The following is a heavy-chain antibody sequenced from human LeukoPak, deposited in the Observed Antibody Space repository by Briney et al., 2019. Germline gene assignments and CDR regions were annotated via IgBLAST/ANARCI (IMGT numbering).Heavy chain of an antibody. CDR1: GFTFSRYW. D-gene: IGHD5-18*01. V-gene: IGHV4-59*05. CDR2: IYYSGST. Sequence: GSLRLSCAASGFTFSRYWMIWVRQTPGKGLEWIGSIYYSGSTYYNPSLKSRVTISVDTSKNQFSLKLSSVTAADTAVYYCAESNGYSYGYFDYWGQGTLVTVSS. J-gene: IGHJ4*02. CDR3: AESNGYSYGYFDY.